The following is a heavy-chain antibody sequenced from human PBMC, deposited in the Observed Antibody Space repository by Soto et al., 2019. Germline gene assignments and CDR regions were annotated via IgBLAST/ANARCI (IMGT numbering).Heavy chain of an antibody. D-gene: IGHD6-19*01. CDR2: ISGSGGST. V-gene: IGHV3-23*01. CDR1: GFTFSRYA. CDR3: AKAGKYSSGWYDY. Sequence: EVQLLESGGGLVQPGGSLRLSCAASGFTFSRYAMSWVRQAPGKGLEWVSAISGSGGSTYYADSVKGRFTISRDNSKNTLYLQMNSLRAEDTAVYYCAKAGKYSSGWYDYWGQGTLVTVSS. J-gene: IGHJ4*02.